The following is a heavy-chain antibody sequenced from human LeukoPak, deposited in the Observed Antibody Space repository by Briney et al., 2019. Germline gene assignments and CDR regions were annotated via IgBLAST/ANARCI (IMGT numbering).Heavy chain of an antibody. Sequence: SETLSLTCTVSGASITSHHWSWVRQPAGKGLEWIGRIHTSGDAKYTLSLRSRVTMSVDASKNQFSLKLPSVTAADTAIYYCVRDKPFSGTSGYFDCWGQGTLVTVSS. CDR2: IHTSGDA. D-gene: IGHD1-1*01. J-gene: IGHJ4*02. CDR1: GASITSHH. CDR3: VRDKPFSGTSGYFDC. V-gene: IGHV4-4*07.